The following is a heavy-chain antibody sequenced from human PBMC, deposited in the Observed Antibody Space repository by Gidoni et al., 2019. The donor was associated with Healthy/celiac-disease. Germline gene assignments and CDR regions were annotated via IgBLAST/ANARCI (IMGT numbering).Heavy chain of an antibody. V-gene: IGHV3-13*04. Sequence: GLEWVSAIGTAGDTYYPGSVKGRFTISRENAKNSLYLQMNSLRAGDTAVYYCARVSSVVRGVMGGMDVWGQGTTVTVSS. CDR2: IGTAGDT. D-gene: IGHD3-10*01. CDR3: ARVSSVVRGVMGGMDV. J-gene: IGHJ6*02.